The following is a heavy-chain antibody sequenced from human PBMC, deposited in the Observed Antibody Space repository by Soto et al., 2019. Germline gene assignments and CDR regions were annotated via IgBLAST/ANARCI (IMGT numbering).Heavy chain of an antibody. CDR3: ARVRRTEGHLDYWYFDV. D-gene: IGHD1-1*01. CDR1: GDSISNGAYY. V-gene: IGHV4-31*03. Sequence: QVQLQESGPGLVKPSQTLSLTCTVSGDSISNGAYYWTWIRQLPGKGLEWIGYIYYSGSTYYIPSLQSRVTISVATSQNHFSLKLTSVTAADTAVYYCARVRRTEGHLDYWYFDVWGHGTLVTVSS. CDR2: IYYSGST. J-gene: IGHJ2*01.